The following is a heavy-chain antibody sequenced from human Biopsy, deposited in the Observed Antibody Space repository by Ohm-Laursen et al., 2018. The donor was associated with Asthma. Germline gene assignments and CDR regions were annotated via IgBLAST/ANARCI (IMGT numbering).Heavy chain of an antibody. V-gene: IGHV4-31*03. CDR1: GGSLSSGPYY. CDR2: INYSGST. J-gene: IGHJ5*01. Sequence: TLSLTCTVSGGSLSSGPYYWGWVRQHPGKGLEWIGYINYSGSTFYSPSLESRVTVSVDTSKNQFSLKLSSVTAADTAVYYCARDLSGYCTSSACYGFDSWGQGTLVTVSS. D-gene: IGHD2-8*01. CDR3: ARDLSGYCTSSACYGFDS.